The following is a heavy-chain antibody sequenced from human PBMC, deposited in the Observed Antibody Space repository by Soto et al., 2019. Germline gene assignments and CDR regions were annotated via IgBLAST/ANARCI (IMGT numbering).Heavy chain of an antibody. J-gene: IGHJ3*02. D-gene: IGHD3-3*01. Sequence: GGSLRLSCSASGFTFSSYAMHWVRQAPGKGLEYVSAISSNGGSTYYADSVKGRFTISRDNSKNTLYLQMSSLRAEDTAVYYCVRAGYDFWSGYYRKDAFDIWGQGTMVTVSS. CDR2: ISSNGGST. CDR1: GFTFSSYA. V-gene: IGHV3-64D*06. CDR3: VRAGYDFWSGYYRKDAFDI.